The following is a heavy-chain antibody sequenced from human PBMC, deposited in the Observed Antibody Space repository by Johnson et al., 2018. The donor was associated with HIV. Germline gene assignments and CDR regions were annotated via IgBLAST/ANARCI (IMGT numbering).Heavy chain of an antibody. J-gene: IGHJ3*01. D-gene: IGHD1-26*01. CDR1: GFIFSDYG. CDR2: IWYDGSNK. Sequence: QVQLVESGGGLVQPGGSLRLSCAAPGFIFSDYGMHWVRQAPGKGLEWVAVIWYDGSNKYYADSVKGRFTVSRDNSKNTLYLHMNSLKPEDTAVYYCAKDLVGNSGSYGDAFDVWGQGTKVTVSS. V-gene: IGHV3-30*02. CDR3: AKDLVGNSGSYGDAFDV.